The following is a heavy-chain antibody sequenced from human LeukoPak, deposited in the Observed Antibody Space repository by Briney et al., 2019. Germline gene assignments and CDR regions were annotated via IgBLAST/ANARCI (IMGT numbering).Heavy chain of an antibody. D-gene: IGHD4-11*01. CDR2: ISAGGGGT. CDR3: AKGPRGTTPYYFDY. CDR1: GFTFSSYA. V-gene: IGHV3-23*01. Sequence: GGSLRLSCAASGFTFSSYARTWVRQAPGKGLEWVSGISAGGGGTYYSDSVRGRFTISRDNSKNTLYLQMSSLRAEDTAVYYCAKGPRGTTPYYFDYWGQGTLVTVSS. J-gene: IGHJ4*02.